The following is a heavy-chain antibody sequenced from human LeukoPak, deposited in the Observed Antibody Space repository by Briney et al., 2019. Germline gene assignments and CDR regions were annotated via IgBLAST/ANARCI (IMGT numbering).Heavy chain of an antibody. V-gene: IGHV3-11*04. CDR1: GGSISSYY. D-gene: IGHD6-13*01. CDR2: ISRTGNSI. CDR3: ARGPYSSNWYVDY. Sequence: LSLTCTVSGGSISSYYWSWIRQPPGKGLEWISYISRTGNSIYYADSVKGRFTISRDSAKNSLYLQMNSLRAEDTAVYYCARGPYSSNWYVDYWGQGTLVTVAS. J-gene: IGHJ4*02.